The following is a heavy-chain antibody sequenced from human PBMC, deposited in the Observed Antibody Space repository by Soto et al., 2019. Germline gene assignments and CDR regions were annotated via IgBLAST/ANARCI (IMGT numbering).Heavy chain of an antibody. CDR1: GFTFSSYA. J-gene: IGHJ4*02. D-gene: IGHD6-13*01. Sequence: PGGSLRLSCAASGFTFSSYAMSWVRQAPGKGLEWVSAISGSGGSTYYADSVKGRFTISRDNSKNSLYLQMNGLRAEDTAVYYCVKGVSQQDFWGRGTLVTVSS. CDR2: ISGSGGST. V-gene: IGHV3-23*01. CDR3: VKGVSQQDF.